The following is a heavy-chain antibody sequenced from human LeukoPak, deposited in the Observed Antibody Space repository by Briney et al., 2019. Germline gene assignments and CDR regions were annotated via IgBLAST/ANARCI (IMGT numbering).Heavy chain of an antibody. CDR3: TTDLAFWSASPDY. CDR2: IKSKTYRGTT. Sequence: GRSLRLSCAASGLIFTTAWMGWVRQAPGNGLEWVGRIKSKTYRGTTEYAAPVKGRFTIARDDSKYTLYVQMNSLRTEDTAVYYCTTDLAFWSASPDYWGQGTLVAVSA. D-gene: IGHD3-3*01. CDR1: GLIFTTAW. V-gene: IGHV3-15*01. J-gene: IGHJ4*02.